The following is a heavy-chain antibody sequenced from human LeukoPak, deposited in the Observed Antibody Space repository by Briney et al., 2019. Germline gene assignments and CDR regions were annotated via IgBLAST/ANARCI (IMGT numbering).Heavy chain of an antibody. CDR1: GFTFSSYS. D-gene: IGHD6-13*01. CDR3: ARAGSSWSHSQDSYDY. CDR2: INSSSSTI. Sequence: SGGSLRLSCAASGFTFSSYSMNWVRQAPGKGLEWVSYINSSSSTIYYADSVKGRFTVSRDNAKNSLYLQMNSLRAEDTAVYYCARAGSSWSHSQDSYDYWGQGTLVTVSS. V-gene: IGHV3-48*04. J-gene: IGHJ4*02.